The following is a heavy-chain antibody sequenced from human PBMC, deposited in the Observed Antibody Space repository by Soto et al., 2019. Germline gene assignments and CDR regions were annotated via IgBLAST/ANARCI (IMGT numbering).Heavy chain of an antibody. V-gene: IGHV1-18*01. CDR1: GYTFTSYG. J-gene: IGHJ4*02. CDR2: ISAYNGNT. Sequence: QVQLVQSGAEVKKPGASVKVSCKASGYTFTSYGISWVRQAPGQGREWMGWISAYNGNTNYAQKLQGRVTRTTDTSTSTAYMELRSLRSDDTAVYYCARVYRITMVRGELSEYWGQGTLVTVSS. D-gene: IGHD3-10*01. CDR3: ARVYRITMVRGELSEY.